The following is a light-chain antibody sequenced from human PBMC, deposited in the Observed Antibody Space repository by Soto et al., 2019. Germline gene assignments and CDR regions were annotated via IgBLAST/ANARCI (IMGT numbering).Light chain of an antibody. CDR3: QQYYSYPCT. Sequence: DIQMTQSPSTLSASVGDRVTITCRASQSISSWLAWYQQKPGKAPNLLIYKASSLESGVPSSFSGSGSGTEFTLTISSLQPDDFATYYFQQYYSYPCTFGQGTKLEIK. V-gene: IGKV1-5*03. J-gene: IGKJ2*02. CDR2: KAS. CDR1: QSISSW.